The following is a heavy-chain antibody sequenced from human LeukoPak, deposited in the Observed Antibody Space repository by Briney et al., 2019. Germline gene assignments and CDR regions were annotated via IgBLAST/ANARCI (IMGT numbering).Heavy chain of an antibody. CDR2: IYYSGST. J-gene: IGHJ2*01. Sequence: SETLSLTCAVYGGSFSGYYWSWIRQPPGKGLEWIGYIYYSGSTNYNPSLKSRVTISVDTSKNQFSLKLSSVTAADTAVYYCARDRGNPSWYFDLWGRGTLVTVSS. V-gene: IGHV4-59*01. CDR3: ARDRGNPSWYFDL. D-gene: IGHD4-23*01. CDR1: GGSFSGYY.